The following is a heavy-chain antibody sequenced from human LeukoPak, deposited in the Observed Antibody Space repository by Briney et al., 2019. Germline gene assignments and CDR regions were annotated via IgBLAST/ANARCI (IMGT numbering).Heavy chain of an antibody. CDR3: ARPPIVGANSYFDY. V-gene: IGHV1-46*01. J-gene: IGHJ4*02. Sequence: ASVKVSCKASGYTFTSYYVHWVRQAPGQGLEWMGIINPSGGSASYAQKFQGRVTVTRDTSTSTVYMELSSLRPEDTAVYYCARPPIVGANSYFDYWGQGTLVTVSS. CDR2: INPSGGSA. D-gene: IGHD1-26*01. CDR1: GYTFTSYY.